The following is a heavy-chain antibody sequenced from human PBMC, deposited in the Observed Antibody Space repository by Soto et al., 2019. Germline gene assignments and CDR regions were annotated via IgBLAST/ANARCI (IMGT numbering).Heavy chain of an antibody. CDR1: GGSFSGYY. CDR2: INHSESP. Sequence: SETLSLTCAIYGGSFSGYYWSWLRQPPGKGLKWIGEINHSESPNYNPSLKSRVTISADTSKNQFSLKLSSLPAADTAVYYCASSGWFDPWGQGTLVTVSS. CDR3: ASSGWFDP. J-gene: IGHJ5*02. V-gene: IGHV4-34*01.